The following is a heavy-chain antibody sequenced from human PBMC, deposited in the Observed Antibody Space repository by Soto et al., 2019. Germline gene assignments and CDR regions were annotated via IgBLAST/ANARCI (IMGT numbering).Heavy chain of an antibody. V-gene: IGHV3-7*01. D-gene: IGHD2-21*01. CDR2: VDQDGSAK. J-gene: IGHJ4*02. CDR3: ARYCAYDTIYYCSSDRLDY. Sequence: VELVESGGGLVQPGGSLRLSCAVSGFAFNRYYMSWVRQAPGKGLEWVATVDQDGSAKYYVDSVKGRFTISRDNAKNSLYVQMNSLRGEDTAVYYCARYCAYDTIYYCSSDRLDYWGQGTLVTVSS. CDR1: GFAFNRYY.